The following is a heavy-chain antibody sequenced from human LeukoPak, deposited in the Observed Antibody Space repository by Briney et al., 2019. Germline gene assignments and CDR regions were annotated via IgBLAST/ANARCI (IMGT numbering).Heavy chain of an antibody. CDR2: IYYSGSS. J-gene: IGHJ5*02. CDR3: ARAYYDFWSGYYEGGNWFDP. CDR1: GGSISSSFYY. Sequence: SETLSLTCTVSGGSISSSFYYWGWIRQPPGQGLQWIVSIYYSGSSYYNPSLNRRVTISVDTSKNQFSLKLSSVTAADTAVYYCARAYYDFWSGYYEGGNWFDPWGQGTLVTVSS. D-gene: IGHD3-3*01. V-gene: IGHV4-39*07.